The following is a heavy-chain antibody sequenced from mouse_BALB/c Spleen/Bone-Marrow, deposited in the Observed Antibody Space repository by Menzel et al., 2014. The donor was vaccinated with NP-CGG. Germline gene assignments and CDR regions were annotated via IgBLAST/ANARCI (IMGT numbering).Heavy chain of an antibody. Sequence: VQLKKSGGGLVQFGGSLKLSCAASGFTFSRYGMSWVRQTPDKRLELVAIINSDGGSTYYPDSVKGRFTISRDNAKNTLYLQMSSLKSEDTAMYYCARAYYWGQGTLVTVSA. V-gene: IGHV5-6-3*01. CDR2: INSDGGST. CDR1: GFTFSRYG. D-gene: IGHD2-10*01. J-gene: IGHJ3*01. CDR3: ARAYY.